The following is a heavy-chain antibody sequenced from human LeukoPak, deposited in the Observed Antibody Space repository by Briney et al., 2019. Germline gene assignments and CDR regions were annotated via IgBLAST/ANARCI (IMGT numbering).Heavy chain of an antibody. V-gene: IGHV4-31*03. CDR1: RGSISSGGYY. CDR3: ARGEPHDYGDYFYGMDV. Sequence: PSQTLSLTCTVSRGSISSGGYYWSWIRQHPGKGLEWIGYIYYSGSTYYNPSLKSRVTISVDTSKNQFSLKLSSVTAADSAVYYCARGEPHDYGDYFYGMDVWGQGTTVTVSS. CDR2: IYYSGST. J-gene: IGHJ6*02. D-gene: IGHD4-17*01.